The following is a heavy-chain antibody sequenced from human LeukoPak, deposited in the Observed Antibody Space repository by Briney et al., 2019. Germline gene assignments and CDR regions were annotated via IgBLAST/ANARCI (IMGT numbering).Heavy chain of an antibody. J-gene: IGHJ5*02. V-gene: IGHV3-74*01. Sequence: PGGSLRLSCAASGFTFSSYWMHWVRQAPGKGLVWVSRLKSDGSSTIYADSVKGRFTISRDNAKNTLYLQMNSLRAEDTAVYYCARGYSSSRYNWFDPWGQGTLVTVSS. CDR2: LKSDGSST. D-gene: IGHD6-13*01. CDR1: GFTFSSYW. CDR3: ARGYSSSRYNWFDP.